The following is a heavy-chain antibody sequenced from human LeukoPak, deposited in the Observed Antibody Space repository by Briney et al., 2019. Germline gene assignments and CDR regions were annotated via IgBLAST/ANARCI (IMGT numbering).Heavy chain of an antibody. V-gene: IGHV3-53*01. CDR2: IYSGGST. D-gene: IGHD1-26*01. Sequence: GGSLRLSCAASGFTVSSNYMSWVHQAPGKGLEWVSVIYSGGSTYYADSVKGRFTISRDNSKNTLYLQMNSLRAEDTAVYYCARDAPGIVGATSGFDPWGQGTLVTVSS. CDR3: ARDAPGIVGATSGFDP. CDR1: GFTVSSNY. J-gene: IGHJ5*02.